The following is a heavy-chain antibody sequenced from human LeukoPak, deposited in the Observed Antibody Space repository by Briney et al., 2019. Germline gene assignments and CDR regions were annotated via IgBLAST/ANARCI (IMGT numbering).Heavy chain of an antibody. CDR2: IDSSGSTI. D-gene: IGHD2-2*01. J-gene: IGHJ6*03. CDR3: AREVTVVVVPAAMEQLDYYYYMDV. Sequence: GGSLRLSCAASGFTFSSYEMNWVRQAPGKGLEWVSYIDSSGSTIHYAASVKGRFTISRDNAKNSLYLQMNSLRAEDTAVYYCAREVTVVVVPAAMEQLDYYYYMDVWGKGTTVTVSS. CDR1: GFTFSSYE. V-gene: IGHV3-48*03.